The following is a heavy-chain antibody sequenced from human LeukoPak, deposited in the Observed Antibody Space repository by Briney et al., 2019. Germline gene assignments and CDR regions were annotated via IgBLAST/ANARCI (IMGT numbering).Heavy chain of an antibody. Sequence: GRSLTLSCTASGFTFGDYSMSWVRQAPGKGLEWVGFIRSKAYGGTTEYAASVKGRFTISRDDSKSIAYLQMNSQKTDDTAVYYCTRVPKRGTGCTGMYFDYWGHGTLVTVSS. CDR3: TRVPKRGTGCTGMYFDY. V-gene: IGHV3-49*04. CDR1: GFTFGDYS. D-gene: IGHD3/OR15-3a*01. CDR2: IRSKAYGGTT. J-gene: IGHJ4*01.